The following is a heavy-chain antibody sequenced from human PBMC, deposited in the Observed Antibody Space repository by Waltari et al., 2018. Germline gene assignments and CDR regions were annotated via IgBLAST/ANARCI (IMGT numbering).Heavy chain of an antibody. CDR1: GGSFSGYY. J-gene: IGHJ4*02. CDR3: ARGFQAVTHGDFDY. D-gene: IGHD4-17*01. CDR2: INHSGST. V-gene: IGHV4-34*01. Sequence: QVQLQQWGAGLLKPSETLSLTCAVYGGSFSGYYWGWIRQPPGKGLEWIGEINHSGSTNYNPSLKSRVTISVDTSKNQFSLKLSSVTAADTAVYYCARGFQAVTHGDFDYWGQGTLVTVSS.